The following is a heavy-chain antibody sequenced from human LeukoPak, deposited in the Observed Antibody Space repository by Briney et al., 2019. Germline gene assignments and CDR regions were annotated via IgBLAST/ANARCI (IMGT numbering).Heavy chain of an antibody. Sequence: GGSLRLSCAASRFIFSSFGMSWVRQAPGKGLEWVSAVSGSGGSTYYADSVKGRFTVSRDNSKNTLYLQMNSLRAEDTAVYYCAKVPNKYGYVWGINHFDYWGQGTLVTVSS. V-gene: IGHV3-23*01. CDR1: RFIFSSFG. D-gene: IGHD3-16*01. CDR3: AKVPNKYGYVWGINHFDY. CDR2: VSGSGGST. J-gene: IGHJ4*02.